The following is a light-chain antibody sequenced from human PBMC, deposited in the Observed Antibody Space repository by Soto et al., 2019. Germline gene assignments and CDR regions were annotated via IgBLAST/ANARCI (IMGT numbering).Light chain of an antibody. J-gene: IGKJ5*01. V-gene: IGKV3-20*01. CDR2: GAS. CDR1: RSVSNY. CDR3: QQYGSSAPIT. Sequence: EIVLPQSPTTLSLSPGERSTLSFSHSRSVSNYLAWYQQKPGQAPRRLIYGASNRATGIPDRFSGSGSGTDFTLTISRLEPEDFALYYCQQYGSSAPITFGQGTRLEIK.